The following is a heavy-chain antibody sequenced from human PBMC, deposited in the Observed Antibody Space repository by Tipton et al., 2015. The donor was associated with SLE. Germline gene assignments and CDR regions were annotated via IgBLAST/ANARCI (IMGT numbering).Heavy chain of an antibody. V-gene: IGHV3-30*02. J-gene: IGHJ4*02. CDR2: IRYDGSNK. Sequence: SLRLSCAASGFTFSSYGMHWVRQAPGKGLEWVAFIRYDGSNKYYADSVKGRFTISRDNSKNTLYLQMNSLRAEDTAVYYCAKDLGTYYDFWSGYSPFDYWGQGTLVTVSS. CDR1: GFTFSSYG. CDR3: AKDLGTYYDFWSGYSPFDY. D-gene: IGHD3-3*01.